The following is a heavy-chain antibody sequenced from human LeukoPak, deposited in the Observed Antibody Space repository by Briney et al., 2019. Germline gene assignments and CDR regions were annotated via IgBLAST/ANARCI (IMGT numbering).Heavy chain of an antibody. CDR2: MNPDSGNT. V-gene: IGHV1-8*01. D-gene: IGHD5-12*01. CDR3: ARAQGWLRPFDL. CDR1: GYTFTTYD. J-gene: IGHJ4*02. Sequence: ASVKVSCKASGYTFTTYDINWVRQAPGQGLEWMGWMNPDSGNTGYAQKFQGRVTMTSDTSIGTAYMELKSLKCEDTAIYFCARAQGWLRPFDLRGQGTLVTVFS.